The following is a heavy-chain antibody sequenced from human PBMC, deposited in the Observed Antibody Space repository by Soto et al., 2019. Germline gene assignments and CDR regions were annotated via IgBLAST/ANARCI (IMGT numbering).Heavy chain of an antibody. CDR2: ITYDGSFQ. Sequence: VGSLRLSCQASGFNFDNYGMHWVRQAPGKGLEWVAVITYDGSFQYYADSVKGRFTISRDNSKNTLSLHLNTLKPEDTAVYHCAKDRVGGTFYTPLAFWGQRTLLTVSS. J-gene: IGHJ4*02. D-gene: IGHD1-7*01. V-gene: IGHV3-30*18. CDR3: AKDRVGGTFYTPLAF. CDR1: GFNFDNYG.